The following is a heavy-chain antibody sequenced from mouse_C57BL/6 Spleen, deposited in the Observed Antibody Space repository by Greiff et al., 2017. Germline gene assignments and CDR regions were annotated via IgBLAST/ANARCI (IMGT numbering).Heavy chain of an antibody. CDR1: GYTFTSYW. CDR2: IDPSDSYT. V-gene: IGHV1-50*01. J-gene: IGHJ2*02. CDR3: ARRGSGDY. D-gene: IGHD4-1*01. Sequence: QVQLQQPGAELVKPGASVKLSCKASGYTFTSYWMQWVKQRPGQGLEWIGEIDPSDSYTNYNQKFKGKATLTVDTSSSTAYMQLSSLTSEDSAVYYCARRGSGDYWGQGTSLTVSS.